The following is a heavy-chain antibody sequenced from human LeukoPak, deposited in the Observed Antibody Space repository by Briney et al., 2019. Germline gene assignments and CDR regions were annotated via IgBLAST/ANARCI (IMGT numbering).Heavy chain of an antibody. Sequence: PGGSLRLSCTASGFTFSSYSMNWVRQAPGKGLEWVSHITSSSNSMYYADSVKGRFTISRDNAKNSLSLQMHSLRDEDTAVYYCARGSNRAFDYWGQGTLVTVSS. J-gene: IGHJ4*02. CDR3: ARGSNRAFDY. V-gene: IGHV3-48*02. CDR1: GFTFSSYS. D-gene: IGHD1-14*01. CDR2: ITSSSNSM.